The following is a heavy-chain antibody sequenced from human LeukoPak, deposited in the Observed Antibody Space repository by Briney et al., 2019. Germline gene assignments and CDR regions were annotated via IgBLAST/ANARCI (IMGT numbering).Heavy chain of an antibody. CDR3: AGGRILYCSSTSCSPGP. CDR2: ISSSSSYI. CDR1: GFTFSSYS. V-gene: IGHV3-21*01. J-gene: IGHJ5*02. D-gene: IGHD2-2*01. Sequence: PGGSLRLSCAASGFTFSSYSMNWVRQAPGKGLEWVSSISSSSSYIYYADSVKGRFTISRDNAKNSLYLQTNSLRAEDTAVYYCAGGRILYCSSTSCSPGPWGQGTLVTVSS.